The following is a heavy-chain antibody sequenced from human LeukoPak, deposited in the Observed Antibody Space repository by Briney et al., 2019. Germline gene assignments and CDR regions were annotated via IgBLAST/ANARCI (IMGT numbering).Heavy chain of an antibody. CDR2: IYYSGST. Sequence: SETLSLTCTVSGGSISSYYWSWIRQPPGKGLEWIGYIYYSGSTNYNPSLKSRVTISVDTSKNQFSLKLSSVTAADTAVYYCARVATMDFDYWGQGTLVTVSS. J-gene: IGHJ4*02. D-gene: IGHD3-10*01. V-gene: IGHV4-59*01. CDR1: GGSISSYY. CDR3: ARVATMDFDY.